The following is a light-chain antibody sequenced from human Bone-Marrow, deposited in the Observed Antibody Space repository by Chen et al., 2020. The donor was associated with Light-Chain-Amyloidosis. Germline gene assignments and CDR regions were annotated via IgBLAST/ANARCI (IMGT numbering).Light chain of an antibody. V-gene: IGLV6-57*01. Sequence: NFMLTQPHSVSESPGKTAIISCTRSSGSIATNYVQWYQQRPGSSPTTVIYEDDQRPSGVPYRFSGSIDRSSNSASLTISGLKTEDEADYYCQSYQGSSQGVFGGGTKLTVL. CDR1: SGSIATNY. J-gene: IGLJ3*02. CDR2: EDD. CDR3: QSYQGSSQGV.